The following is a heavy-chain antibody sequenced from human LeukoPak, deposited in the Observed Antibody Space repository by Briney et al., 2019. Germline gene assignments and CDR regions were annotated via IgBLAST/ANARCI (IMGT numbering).Heavy chain of an antibody. J-gene: IGHJ4*02. CDR2: IILIFGTA. CDR3: AIDPAPYCDILTGFDY. D-gene: IGHD3-9*01. V-gene: IGHV1-69*13. CDR1: VGTFSIYA. Sequence: ASVTVSFTSSVGTFSIYAINGVRQAPGPGHEWLGRIILIFGTANYTQKFQGRATITADQSTSTAYMELSILSSEDPAVYYCAIDPAPYCDILTGFDYWGQGTLVTVSS.